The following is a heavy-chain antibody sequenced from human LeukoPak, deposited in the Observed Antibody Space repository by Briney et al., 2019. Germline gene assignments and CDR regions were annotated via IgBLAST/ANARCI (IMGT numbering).Heavy chain of an antibody. CDR1: GFTFSSYW. CDR3: ARDSLDPVTMVRGANYYYYYMDV. CDR2: INSDGSST. V-gene: IGHV3-74*01. Sequence: GGSLRLSCAASGFTFSSYWMHWVRQAPGKGLVWVSRINSDGSSTSYADSVKGRFTISRDNAKNSLYLQMNSLRAEDTAVYYCARDSLDPVTMVRGANYYYYYMDVWGKGTTVTISS. J-gene: IGHJ6*03. D-gene: IGHD3-10*01.